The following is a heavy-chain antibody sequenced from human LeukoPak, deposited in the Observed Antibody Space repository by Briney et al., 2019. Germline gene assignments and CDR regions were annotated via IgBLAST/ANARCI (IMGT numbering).Heavy chain of an antibody. D-gene: IGHD6-6*01. CDR2: INWNSGTT. CDR3: AKPSIAARPGYFDY. J-gene: IGHJ4*02. CDR1: GFTFHDYG. V-gene: IGHV3-20*04. Sequence: PGGSLRLSCAASGFTFHDYGMSWVRQAPGKGLEWVSGINWNSGTTGYADSVKGRFTISRDNAKNSLYLQMNSLRAEDTAVYYCAKPSIAARPGYFDYWGQGTLVTVSS.